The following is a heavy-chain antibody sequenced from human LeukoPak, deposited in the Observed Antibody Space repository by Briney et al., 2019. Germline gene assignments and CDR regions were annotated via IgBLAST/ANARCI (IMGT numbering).Heavy chain of an antibody. CDR3: AKLRGYYGSGQQITLDY. Sequence: PGGSLRLSCAASGLTLSSYGMHWVRQAPGKGLEWVAVISHDGSNKYYADSVKGRFTISRDNAKNTLYLQMDSLSVEDTAVYYCAKLRGYYGSGQQITLDYWGQGTLVTVSS. CDR1: GLTLSSYG. J-gene: IGHJ4*02. V-gene: IGHV3-30*18. CDR2: ISHDGSNK. D-gene: IGHD3-10*01.